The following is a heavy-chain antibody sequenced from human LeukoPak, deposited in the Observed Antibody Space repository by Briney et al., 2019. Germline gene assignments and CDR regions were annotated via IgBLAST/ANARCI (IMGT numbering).Heavy chain of an antibody. D-gene: IGHD6-19*01. CDR1: GFTVSSNY. Sequence: SGGSLRLSCAASGFTVSSNYMSWVRQAPGKGLEWVSLIYSGGVTYYADSVKGRFIISRDNSKNTLFLQMNCLRAEDTAVYYCARAPSGWSDYWYFDLWGRGTLVTVSS. CDR2: IYSGGVT. V-gene: IGHV3-53*01. J-gene: IGHJ2*01. CDR3: ARAPSGWSDYWYFDL.